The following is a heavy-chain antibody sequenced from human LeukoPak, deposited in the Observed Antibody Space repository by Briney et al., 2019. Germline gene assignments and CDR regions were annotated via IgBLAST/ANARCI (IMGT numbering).Heavy chain of an antibody. CDR3: ARGPPATYYDFWSGYYYFDY. CDR2: INPNSGGT. V-gene: IGHV1-2*02. CDR1: GYTFTGYY. J-gene: IGHJ4*02. Sequence: GASVKVSCKASGYTFTGYYMHWVRQAPGQGLEWMGWINPNSGGTNYAQKFQGRVTMTRDTSISTAYMELSRLRSDDTAVYYCARGPPATYYDFWSGYYYFDYWGQGTLVTVSS. D-gene: IGHD3-3*01.